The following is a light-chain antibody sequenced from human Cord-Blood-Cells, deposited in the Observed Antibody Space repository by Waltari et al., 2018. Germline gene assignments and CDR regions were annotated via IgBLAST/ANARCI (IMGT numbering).Light chain of an antibody. V-gene: IGKV3-20*01. Sequence: MVLTQSASTLCRYPGERATLSCRANQRVSSSYLAWYQQKPGQAPSLLIYGASSRATGIPDRLSGSGSGTDFTLTLRRLEPEDFAVYYCQQYGSSPTFGQGTNVEIK. J-gene: IGKJ1*01. CDR2: GAS. CDR1: QRVSSSY. CDR3: QQYGSSPT.